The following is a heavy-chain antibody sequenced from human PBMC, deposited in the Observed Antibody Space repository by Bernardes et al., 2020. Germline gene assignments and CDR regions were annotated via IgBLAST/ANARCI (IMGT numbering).Heavy chain of an antibody. V-gene: IGHV1-18*01. J-gene: IGHJ4*02. CDR3: ARALFADDYSSSYMDY. CDR2: ISGYDGHT. D-gene: IGHD6-6*01. CDR1: GYTFRSYG. Sequence: ASVKVSCKASGYTFRSYGITWVRQAPGQGLEWMGWISGYDGHTNYAEKFQGRVTVASDTSTSTAHMELTSLRSDDTGVYYCARALFADDYSSSYMDYWSQGTLVTVSS.